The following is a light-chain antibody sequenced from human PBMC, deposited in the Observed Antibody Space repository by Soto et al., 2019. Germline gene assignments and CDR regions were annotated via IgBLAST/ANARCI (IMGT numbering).Light chain of an antibody. J-gene: IGLJ3*02. V-gene: IGLV2-14*01. CDR1: SSDVGGYNY. CDR2: DVS. CDR3: RSYTSSSTPWV. Sequence: QSALTQPASVSGSPGQSITISCTGTSSDVGGYNYVSWYQQHPGKAPKLMIYDVSNRPSGVSNRFSGSKSGNTASLTISGLQAEDEAEYYCRSYTSSSTPWVFGGGTKLTV.